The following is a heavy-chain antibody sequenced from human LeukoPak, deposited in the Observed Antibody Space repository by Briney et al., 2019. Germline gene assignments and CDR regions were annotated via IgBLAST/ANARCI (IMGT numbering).Heavy chain of an antibody. Sequence: SETLSLTCTVSGYSISSGYFWGWIRRPPGKGLEWIGSIYHSGSTYYNPSLKSRVTISVDTSKNHFSLKLSSVTAADTAVYYCARGNWNDVVGYYFDYWGQGTLVTVSS. CDR3: ARGNWNDVVGYYFDY. D-gene: IGHD1-1*01. CDR2: IYHSGST. V-gene: IGHV4-38-2*02. J-gene: IGHJ4*02. CDR1: GYSISSGYF.